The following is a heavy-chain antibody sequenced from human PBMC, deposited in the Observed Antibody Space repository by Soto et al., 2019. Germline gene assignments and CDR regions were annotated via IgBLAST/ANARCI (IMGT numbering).Heavy chain of an antibody. CDR1: GDSVSSNSAA. V-gene: IGHV6-1*01. D-gene: IGHD3-10*01. CDR2: TYYNSTWYT. CDR3: ALNYYGTGSYYSAFDY. J-gene: IGHJ4*02. Sequence: QVQLQLSGPGLVKPSQTLSLTCAISGDSVSSNSAAWHWIRQSPSRGLEWLGRTYYNSTWYTDYAVSVKSRMTINADTSKNHFSLNLNSVTPEDTALYYCALNYYGTGSYYSAFDYWGQGTLVTVSS.